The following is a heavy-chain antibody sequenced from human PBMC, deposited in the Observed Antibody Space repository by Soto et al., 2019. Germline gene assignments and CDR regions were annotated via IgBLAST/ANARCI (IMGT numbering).Heavy chain of an antibody. CDR3: ARATGDDFWSGYYIPRPAAWFDP. D-gene: IGHD3-3*01. V-gene: IGHV4-30-2*01. CDR2: IYHSGST. J-gene: IGHJ5*02. Sequence: SETLSLTCAVSGGSISSGGYSWSWIRQPPGKGLEWIGYIYHSGSTYYNPSLKSRVTISVDRSKNQFSLKLSSVTAADTAVYYCARATGDDFWSGYYIPRPAAWFDPWGQGTLVTVSS. CDR1: GGSISSGGYS.